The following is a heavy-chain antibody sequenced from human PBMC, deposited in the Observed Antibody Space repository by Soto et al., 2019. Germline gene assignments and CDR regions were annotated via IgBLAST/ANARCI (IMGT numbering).Heavy chain of an antibody. D-gene: IGHD5-18*01. CDR3: ARRGRSSALVSLGKYGMDV. V-gene: IGHV5-10-1*01. CDR1: GYSFTSYW. J-gene: IGHJ6*02. CDR2: IDPSDSFT. Sequence: RGESLKISCKGSGYSFTSYWISWVRQRPGKGLEWMGRIDPSDSFTSYSPSLQGHVSISADKSISTAYLQWSSLMASDTGIYFCARRGRSSALVSLGKYGMDVWGQGTTVTVSS.